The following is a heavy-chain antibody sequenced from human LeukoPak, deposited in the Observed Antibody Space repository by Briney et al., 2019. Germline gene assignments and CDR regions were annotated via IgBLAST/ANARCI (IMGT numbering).Heavy chain of an antibody. D-gene: IGHD3-22*01. Sequence: GGSLRLSCAASGFTFYSYSMDWVRQAPGKGLEWVSSISSSSSYIYYADSVKGRFTISRDNAKNSLFLQMNSLRAEDTAVYYCAKGYYYDSRFYFDYWGQGNLVTVSS. CDR3: AKGYYYDSRFYFDY. V-gene: IGHV3-21*01. CDR1: GFTFYSYS. CDR2: ISSSSSYI. J-gene: IGHJ4*02.